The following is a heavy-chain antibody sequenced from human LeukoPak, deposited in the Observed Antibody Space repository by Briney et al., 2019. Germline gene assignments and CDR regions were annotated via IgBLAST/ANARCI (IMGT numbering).Heavy chain of an antibody. D-gene: IGHD3-10*01. CDR1: GGSFSGYY. V-gene: IGHV4-34*01. Sequence: SETLSLTCAVYGGSFSGYYWSWIREPPGEGLEWIGEINHSGCTNYNPSLKSRVTISVDTSKNQFSLKLSSVTAADTAVYYCARGPRLYYGSGSYYKAGQNYYYYYYMDVWGKGTTVTVSS. CDR2: INHSGCT. J-gene: IGHJ6*03. CDR3: ARGPRLYYGSGSYYKAGQNYYYYYYMDV.